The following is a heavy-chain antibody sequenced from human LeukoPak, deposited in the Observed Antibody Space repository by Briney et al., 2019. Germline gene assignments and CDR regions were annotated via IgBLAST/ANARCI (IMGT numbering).Heavy chain of an antibody. V-gene: IGHV3-30*02. CDR2: IRYDGSNK. Sequence: PGGSLRLSCAASGFTFSSYGMHWVRQAPGKGLEWVAFIRYDGSNKYYADSVKGRFTISRDNSKNTLYLQMNSLRAEDTAVYYCAKAQWPSLHFFDSWGQGTLVTVSS. J-gene: IGHJ4*02. D-gene: IGHD6-19*01. CDR3: AKAQWPSLHFFDS. CDR1: GFTFSSYG.